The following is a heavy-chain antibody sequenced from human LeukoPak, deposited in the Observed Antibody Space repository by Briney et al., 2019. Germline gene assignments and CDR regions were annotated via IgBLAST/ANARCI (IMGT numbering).Heavy chain of an antibody. CDR1: GFTFSSYS. Sequence: GGSLRLSCAASGFTFSSYSMNWVRQAPGKGLEWVSSISSSSSYIYYADSVKGRFTISRDNAKNSLYLQMNSLRVEDTAVYYCARALDYYGMDVWGQGTTVTVSS. V-gene: IGHV3-21*01. CDR2: ISSSSSYI. J-gene: IGHJ6*02. CDR3: ARALDYYGMDV.